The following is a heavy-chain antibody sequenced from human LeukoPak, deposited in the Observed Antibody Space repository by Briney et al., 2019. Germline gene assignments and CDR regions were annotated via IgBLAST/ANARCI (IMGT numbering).Heavy chain of an antibody. J-gene: IGHJ4*02. Sequence: SETLSLTCAVSGYSISSGYHWGWIRQPPGKGLEWIGSISHSGSTYYNPSLKSRVTISVDTSKNQFSLKLSSVTAADTAVYYCARNTLYSSGWSLDYWGQGILVTASS. CDR2: ISHSGST. D-gene: IGHD6-13*01. CDR3: ARNTLYSSGWSLDY. V-gene: IGHV4-38-2*01. CDR1: GYSISSGYH.